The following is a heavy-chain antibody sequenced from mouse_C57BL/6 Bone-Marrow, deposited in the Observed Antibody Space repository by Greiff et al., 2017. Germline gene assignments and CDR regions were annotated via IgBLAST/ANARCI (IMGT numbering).Heavy chain of an antibody. Sequence: EVQGVESGGGLVQPGESLKLSCESNEYEFPSHDMSWVRKTPEKRLELVAAINSDGGSTYYPDTMERRFIISRDKTKKTLYLQMSSLRSEDTALYYCARPITTREGFDYWGQGTTLTVSS. CDR3: ARPITTREGFDY. V-gene: IGHV5-2*01. CDR2: INSDGGST. D-gene: IGHD2-4*01. J-gene: IGHJ2*01. CDR1: EYEFPSHD.